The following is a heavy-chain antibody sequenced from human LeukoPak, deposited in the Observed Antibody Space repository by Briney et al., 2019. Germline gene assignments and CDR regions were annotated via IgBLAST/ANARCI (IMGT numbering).Heavy chain of an antibody. CDR1: GFTLSAYV. V-gene: IGHV3-30*03. J-gene: IGHJ6*03. CDR2: VLLDDNSS. Sequence: PGETLTLSCAASGFTLSAYVMHWVRQAPGKGLERVAVVLLDDNSSYYVDSVKDRFTISRHNSKKKLYLQTNSLRAEDTAVYYCARGSSGYNFNYYYYMDVWGKGTAVTVSS. CDR3: ARGSSGYNFNYYYYMDV. D-gene: IGHD5-24*01.